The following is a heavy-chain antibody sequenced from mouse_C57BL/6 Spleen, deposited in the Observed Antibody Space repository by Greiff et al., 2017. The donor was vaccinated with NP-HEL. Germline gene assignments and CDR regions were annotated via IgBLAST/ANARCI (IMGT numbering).Heavy chain of an antibody. J-gene: IGHJ1*03. CDR2: IYPGDGDT. V-gene: IGHV1-82*01. CDR3: ARDYGSSLYWYFDV. Sequence: QVQLKQSGPELVKPGASVKISCKASGYAFSSSWMNWVKQRPGKGLEWIGRIYPGDGDTNYNGKFKGKATLTADKSSSTAYMQLSSRPSEDSAVYFCARDYGSSLYWYFDVWGTGTTVTVSS. CDR1: GYAFSSSW. D-gene: IGHD1-1*01.